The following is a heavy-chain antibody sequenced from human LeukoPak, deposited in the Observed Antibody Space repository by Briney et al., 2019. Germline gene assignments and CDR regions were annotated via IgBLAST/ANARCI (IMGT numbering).Heavy chain of an antibody. CDR3: AKDPIVVVPAAIENWFDP. D-gene: IGHD2-2*02. V-gene: IGHV3-23*01. CDR2: ITGSGGST. Sequence: PGGSLRLSCAASGFTFNNYAMSWVRQAPGKGLEWVSTITGSGGSTYYADSVKGRFTISRDNSKNTLQLQMNSLRAEDTAVYYCAKDPIVVVPAAIENWFDPWGQGTLVTVSS. CDR1: GFTFNNYA. J-gene: IGHJ5*02.